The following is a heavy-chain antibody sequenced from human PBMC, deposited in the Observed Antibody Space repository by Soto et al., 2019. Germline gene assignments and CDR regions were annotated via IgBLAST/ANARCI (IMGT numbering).Heavy chain of an antibody. CDR3: ARGDSTDCSNGVCSFFYNHDMDV. D-gene: IGHD2-8*01. J-gene: IGHJ6*02. Sequence: QVQLVQSGAEVKKPGASVKVSCKASGYSFTDYHIHWVRQAPGQGLEWLGRINPKSGGTSTAQKFQGRVTMTTDTSISTASMELTRLTSDDTVIYYCARGDSTDCSNGVCSFFYNHDMDVWGQGTTVTVSS. CDR1: GYSFTDYH. CDR2: INPKSGGT. V-gene: IGHV1-2*05.